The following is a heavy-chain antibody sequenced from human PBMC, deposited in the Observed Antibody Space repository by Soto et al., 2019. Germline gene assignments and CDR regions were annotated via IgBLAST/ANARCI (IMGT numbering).Heavy chain of an antibody. CDR1: GFTFSNAW. CDR3: TSLRMDYDFWSGYYNYYYYGMDV. D-gene: IGHD3-3*01. J-gene: IGHJ6*02. V-gene: IGHV3-15*01. Sequence: GGSLRLSCAAPGFTFSNAWMSWVRQSPGKGLEWVGRIKSKTDGGTTDYAAPVKGRFTISRDDSKNTLYLQMNSLKTEDTAVYYCTSLRMDYDFWSGYYNYYYYGMDVWGQGTTVTVSS. CDR2: IKSKTDGGTT.